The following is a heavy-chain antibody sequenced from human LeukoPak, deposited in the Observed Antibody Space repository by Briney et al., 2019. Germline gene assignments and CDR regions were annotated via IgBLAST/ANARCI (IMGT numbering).Heavy chain of an antibody. D-gene: IGHD2-15*01. CDR2: IYRSGST. CDR3: ARALGRCSGGSCYYYYYYMDV. CDR1: GYSISSVYH. V-gene: IGHV4-38-2*02. Sequence: SETLSLTCTVSGYSISSVYHWGWIRQPPGKGLEWIGSIYRSGSTYYNPSLKSRVTISVDTSKNQFSLKLSSVTAADTAVYYCARALGRCSGGSCYYYYYYMDVWGKGTTVTVSS. J-gene: IGHJ6*03.